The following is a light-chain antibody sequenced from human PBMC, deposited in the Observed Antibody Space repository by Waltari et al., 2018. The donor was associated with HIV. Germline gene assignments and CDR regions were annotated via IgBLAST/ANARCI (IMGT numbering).Light chain of an antibody. V-gene: IGLV7-43*01. CDR2: STS. CDR3: LLYYGGAQLV. J-gene: IGLJ3*02. CDR1: TGTVTSGHY. Sequence: QTVVTQEPSLTVSPGGTVTLTCASSTGTVTSGHYPNWFQQKPGQAPRALIYSTSNKHPWAPARFSGSRLGGKAALTLSGVQPEDEAEYYCLLYYGGAQLVFGGGTRLTVL.